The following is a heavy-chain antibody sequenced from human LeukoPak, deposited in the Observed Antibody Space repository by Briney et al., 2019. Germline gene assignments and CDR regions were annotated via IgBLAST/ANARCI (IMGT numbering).Heavy chain of an antibody. J-gene: IGHJ4*02. CDR1: GYTFTGYY. CDR2: INPNSGGT. V-gene: IGHV1-2*02. Sequence: SVKVSCKASGYTFTGYYMHWVRQAPGQGLEWMGWINPNSGGTNYAQKFQGRVTMTRDTSISTAYMELSRLRSDDTAVYYCAGPQYCGGDCYLFDYWGQGTLVTVSS. CDR3: AGPQYCGGDCYLFDY. D-gene: IGHD2-21*02.